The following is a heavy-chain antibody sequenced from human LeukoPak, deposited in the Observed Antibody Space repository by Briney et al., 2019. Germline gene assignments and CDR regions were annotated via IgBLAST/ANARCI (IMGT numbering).Heavy chain of an antibody. CDR1: GYTFTSYD. CDR3: ARGPPPMAAAGTGWFDP. D-gene: IGHD6-13*01. Sequence: ASVKVSCKASGYTFTSYDINWVRQAPGQGLEWMGWINPNSGGTNYAQKFQGRVTMTRDTSISTAYMELSRLRSDDTAVYYCARGPPPMAAAGTGWFDPWGQGTLVTVSS. J-gene: IGHJ5*02. CDR2: INPNSGGT. V-gene: IGHV1-2*02.